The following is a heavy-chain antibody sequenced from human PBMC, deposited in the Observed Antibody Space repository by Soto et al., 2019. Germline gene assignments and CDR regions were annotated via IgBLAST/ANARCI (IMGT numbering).Heavy chain of an antibody. V-gene: IGHV3-48*01. CDR2: ISSGSSPI. J-gene: IGHJ3*01. Sequence: EVQLVESGGGLVQPGGSLRLSCAASGFTFSSYSMNWVRQAPGKGLEWVSYISSGSSPIYYADSVKGRFTISRDNAQNSLYLQMNSLRAEDTAVYYCAKTYSSGRGAFDVWGQGTMVTVSS. CDR1: GFTFSSYS. CDR3: AKTYSSGRGAFDV. D-gene: IGHD6-19*01.